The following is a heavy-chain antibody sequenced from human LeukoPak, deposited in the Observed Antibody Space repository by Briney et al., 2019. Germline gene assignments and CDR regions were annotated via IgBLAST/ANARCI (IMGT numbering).Heavy chain of an antibody. D-gene: IGHD6-6*01. CDR3: ARGGSSSLGY. V-gene: IGHV1-2*02. Sequence: GASVKVSCKASGGTFSSYAISWVRQAPGQGLEWMGWINPNSGGTNYAQKFQGRVTMTRDTSISTAYMELSRLRSDDTAVYYCARGGSSSLGYWGQGTLVTVSS. CDR1: GGTFSSYA. CDR2: INPNSGGT. J-gene: IGHJ4*02.